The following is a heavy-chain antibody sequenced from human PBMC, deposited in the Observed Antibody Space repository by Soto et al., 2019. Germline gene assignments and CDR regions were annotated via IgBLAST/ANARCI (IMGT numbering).Heavy chain of an antibody. CDR1: GVSIKTYY. D-gene: IGHD3-3*01. V-gene: IGHV4-4*07. CDR2: IYTTGSA. Sequence: QVQLQESGPGLVKPSETLSLTCAVSGVSIKTYYWSWIRKPAGKGLEWIGRIYTTGSANHNPSLKSRVTMSVDTSQNQVSLKLTSVTAADAGVYYCASDDYYESNNWFAPWGQGILVTVSS. CDR3: ASDDYYESNNWFAP. J-gene: IGHJ5*02.